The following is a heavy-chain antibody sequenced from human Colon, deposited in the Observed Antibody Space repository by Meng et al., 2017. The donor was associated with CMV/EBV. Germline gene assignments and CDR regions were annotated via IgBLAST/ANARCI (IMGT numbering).Heavy chain of an antibody. Sequence: SEILSLTCTVSGGSISSSSYYWGWIRQPPGKGLEWIGSIYYSGSTYYNPSLKSRVTISVDTSKNQFSLKLSSVTAADTAVYYCASWTMVVTPAAFDYWGQGTLVTVSS. CDR1: GGSISSSSYY. CDR2: IYYSGST. J-gene: IGHJ4*02. CDR3: ASWTMVVTPAAFDY. V-gene: IGHV4-39*01. D-gene: IGHD4-23*01.